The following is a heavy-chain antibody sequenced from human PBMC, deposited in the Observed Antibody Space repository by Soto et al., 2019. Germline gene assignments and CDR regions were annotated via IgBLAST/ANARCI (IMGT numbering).Heavy chain of an antibody. Sequence: QVHLVQSGAEVKKPGASVKVSCKGSGYGFTTYGITWVRQAPGQGLEWMAWISAHNGNPNYARKLQGRVTVTRDTSTRTAHMELRSLRSDDTAVYYCARGRYGDYWGQGALVTVSS. CDR2: ISAHNGNP. CDR1: GYGFTTYG. CDR3: ARGRYGDY. V-gene: IGHV1-18*01. D-gene: IGHD1-1*01. J-gene: IGHJ4*02.